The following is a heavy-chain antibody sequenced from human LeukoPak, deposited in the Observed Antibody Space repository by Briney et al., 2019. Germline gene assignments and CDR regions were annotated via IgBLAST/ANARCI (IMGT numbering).Heavy chain of an antibody. D-gene: IGHD3-16*01. CDR2: IKQDGSEK. Sequence: GGSLRLSYSASGFIVGTDWISWVRQAPGKGLEWVANIKQDGSEKYYVDSVKGRFTISRDNAKKSLYLQMNSLRAEDTSVYFYARHMIILDPWGQGTLVTVSS. CDR3: ARHMIILDP. V-gene: IGHV3-7*04. J-gene: IGHJ5*02. CDR1: GFIVGTDW.